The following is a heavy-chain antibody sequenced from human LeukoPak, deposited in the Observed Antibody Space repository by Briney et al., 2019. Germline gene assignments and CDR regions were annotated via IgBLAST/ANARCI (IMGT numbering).Heavy chain of an antibody. CDR1: GYTFTSYY. J-gene: IGHJ5*02. D-gene: IGHD6-6*01. CDR3: ARDNLIAARGSLGWFDP. Sequence: ASVKVSCKASGYTFTSYYMHWVRQAPGQGLEWMGIINPSGGSTSYAQKFQGRVTMTRDTSTSTVYMELSSLRSGDTAVYYCARDNLIAARGSLGWFDPWGQGTLVTVSS. CDR2: INPSGGST. V-gene: IGHV1-46*01.